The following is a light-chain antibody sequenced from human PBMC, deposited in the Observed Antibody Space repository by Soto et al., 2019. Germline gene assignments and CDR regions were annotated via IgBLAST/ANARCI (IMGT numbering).Light chain of an antibody. J-gene: IGKJ4*01. CDR1: QSVSPY. CDR3: QQRSTWPLT. V-gene: IGKV3-11*01. CDR2: DAS. Sequence: EIVLTQSPATLSLSTGERATLSCRASQSVSPYLAWYQQKPGQAPRLLIYDASKRATGIPGRFSGSGSGTDFTLSISSLEPEDFAVYYCQQRSTWPLTFGGGTKMEIK.